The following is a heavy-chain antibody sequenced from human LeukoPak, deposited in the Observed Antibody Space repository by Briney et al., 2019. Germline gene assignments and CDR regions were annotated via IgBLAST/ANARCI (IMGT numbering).Heavy chain of an antibody. Sequence: GGSLRLSCTAPGFTFSSYAIHWIRQAPGKGLEWVALVWHDGSNRYYADSVKGRFTISRDNSKNTVYLQMNSLRAEDTAVYYCARGLFGSGSCPDYWGQGTLVTVSS. CDR2: VWHDGSNR. D-gene: IGHD3-10*01. J-gene: IGHJ4*02. CDR1: GFTFSSYA. CDR3: ARGLFGSGSCPDY. V-gene: IGHV3-33*01.